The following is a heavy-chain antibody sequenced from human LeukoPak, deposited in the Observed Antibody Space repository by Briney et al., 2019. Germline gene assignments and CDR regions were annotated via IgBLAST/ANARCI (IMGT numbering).Heavy chain of an antibody. Sequence: GGSLRLSCAASGFTFSSYGMHWVRQAPGKGLEWVAVISYDGSNKYYADSVKGRFTISRDNSKNTLYLQMNSLRAEDTAVYYCAKLNSSGKKNYYMDVWGKGTTVTVSS. D-gene: IGHD6-19*01. CDR2: ISYDGSNK. CDR3: AKLNSSGKKNYYMDV. CDR1: GFTFSSYG. V-gene: IGHV3-30*18. J-gene: IGHJ6*03.